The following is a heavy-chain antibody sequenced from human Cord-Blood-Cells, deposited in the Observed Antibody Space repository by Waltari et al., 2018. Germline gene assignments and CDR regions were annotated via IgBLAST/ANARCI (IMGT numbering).Heavy chain of an antibody. Sequence: EVQLLVSGGGLVQPGGSLRLSGAASGFTFSSHAMSWVPQAPGKGMEWVSAISGSGGSTYYADSVKGRFTISRDNSKNTLYLQMNSLRAEDTAVYYCAKDPATMVRGVIDYWGQGTLVTVSS. V-gene: IGHV3-23*01. D-gene: IGHD3-10*01. CDR3: AKDPATMVRGVIDY. J-gene: IGHJ4*02. CDR1: GFTFSSHA. CDR2: ISGSGGST.